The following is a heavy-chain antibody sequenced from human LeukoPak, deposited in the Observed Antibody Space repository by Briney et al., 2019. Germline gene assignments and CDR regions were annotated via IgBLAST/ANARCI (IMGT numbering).Heavy chain of an antibody. V-gene: IGHV3-30-3*01. CDR1: GFTFSSYV. Sequence: GGSLRLSCAASGFTFSSYVMHWVRQAPGKGLEWVAVISYDGTSKYYADSVKGRFTIPRDNSKNTLYLQMNSLRPEDTAVHYCARAGDGYNSHFDSWGQGTLVTVSS. CDR3: ARAGDGYNSHFDS. J-gene: IGHJ4*02. CDR2: ISYDGTSK. D-gene: IGHD5-24*01.